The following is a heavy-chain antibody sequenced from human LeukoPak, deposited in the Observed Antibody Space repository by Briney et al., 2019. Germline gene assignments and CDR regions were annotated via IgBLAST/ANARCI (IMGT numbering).Heavy chain of an antibody. CDR3: ASSGSGAWPTNWFDP. Sequence: ASVKVSCKASGYTFTGCYMHWVRQAPGQGLEWMGWINPNSGGTNYAQKFQGRVTMTRDTSISTAYMELSRLRSDDTAVYYCASSGSGAWPTNWFDPWGQGTLVTVSS. J-gene: IGHJ5*02. CDR2: INPNSGGT. D-gene: IGHD3-10*01. V-gene: IGHV1-2*02. CDR1: GYTFTGCY.